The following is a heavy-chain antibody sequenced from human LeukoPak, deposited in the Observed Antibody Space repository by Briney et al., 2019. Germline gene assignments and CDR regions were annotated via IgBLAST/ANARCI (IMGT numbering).Heavy chain of an antibody. CDR1: GFTFSSYD. J-gene: IGHJ4*02. CDR2: ISSTSSHI. CDR3: ASGYCNGGGCYHDY. V-gene: IGHV3-21*01. D-gene: IGHD2-15*01. Sequence: PGGSLRLSCAASGFTFSSYDMNWVRQAPGKGLEWVSSISSTSSHIYYADSGKGRFTISRDNAKNSLYLQMNSLRVEDTAAYYCASGYCNGGGCYHDYWGQGTLVTVSS.